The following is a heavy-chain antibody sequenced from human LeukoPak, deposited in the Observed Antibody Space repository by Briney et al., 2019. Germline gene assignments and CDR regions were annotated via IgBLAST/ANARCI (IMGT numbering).Heavy chain of an antibody. CDR1: GFTLNNAW. CDR2: IKRETDGGTI. V-gene: IGHV3-15*01. Sequence: KSGGSLRLSCAASGFTLNNAWMSWVRQAPGKGLEWLGRIKRETDGGTIDYAAPVKGRFTISRDDSKSTLYLQMNSLKIEDTAVYYCTTDEDWNYARKDVWGQGATVIVSS. J-gene: IGHJ6*02. CDR3: TTDEDWNYARKDV. D-gene: IGHD1-7*01.